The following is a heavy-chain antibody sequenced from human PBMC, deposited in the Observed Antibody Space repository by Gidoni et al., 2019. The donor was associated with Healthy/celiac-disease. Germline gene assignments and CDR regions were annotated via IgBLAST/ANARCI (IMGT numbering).Heavy chain of an antibody. CDR2: VSWKSGSI. V-gene: IGHV3-9*01. J-gene: IGHJ2*01. CDR1: GFTFDDYA. Sequence: EVQLVESGGGWVQPGRSLRLSCAASGFTFDDYAMTYVRQAPGKGLEWVVGVSWKSGSIGYGDSGKGRFTSSRDNAKNSLYLEMNSLRAEDTALYYCAKALDTPNGSIRGDDWGYFDLWGRGTLVTVSS. CDR3: AKALDTPNGSIRGDDWGYFDL. D-gene: IGHD3-10*01.